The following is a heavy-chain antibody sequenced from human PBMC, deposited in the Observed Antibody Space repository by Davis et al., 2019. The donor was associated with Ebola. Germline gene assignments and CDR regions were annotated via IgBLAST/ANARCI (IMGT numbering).Heavy chain of an antibody. CDR1: GGTFSSYA. Sequence: ASVKVSCKASGGTFSSYAISWVRQATGQGLEWMGWMNPNSGNTGYAQKFQGRVTMTRNTSISTAYMELSSLRSEDTAVYYCARGLWWRWFDPWGQGTLVTVSS. D-gene: IGHD2-8*02. CDR2: MNPNSGNT. V-gene: IGHV1-8*02. CDR3: ARGLWWRWFDP. J-gene: IGHJ5*02.